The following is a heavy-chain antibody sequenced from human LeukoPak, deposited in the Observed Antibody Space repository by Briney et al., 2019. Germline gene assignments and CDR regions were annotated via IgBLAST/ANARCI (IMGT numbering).Heavy chain of an antibody. J-gene: IGHJ3*02. CDR2: INHSGST. D-gene: IGHD3-22*01. V-gene: IGHV4-34*01. CDR1: GGSFSGYY. Sequence: PSETLSLTCAVYGGSFSGYYWSWIRQPPGEGLEWIGEINHSGSTNYNPSLKSRVTISADTSKNQFSLKLSSVTAADTAVYYCARRGVGRLLAAAFDIWGQGTMVTVSS. CDR3: ARRGVGRLLAAAFDI.